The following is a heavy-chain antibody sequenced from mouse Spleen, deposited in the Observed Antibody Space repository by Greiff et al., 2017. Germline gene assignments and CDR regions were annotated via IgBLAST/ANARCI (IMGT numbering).Heavy chain of an antibody. V-gene: IGHV2-6-1*01. Sequence: QVQLQQSGPGLVAPSQSLSITCTISGFSLTSYGVHWVRQPPGKGLEWLVVIWSDGSTTYNSALKSRLSISKDNSKSQVFLKMNSLQTDDTAMYYCARHEDYYGSSSYYYAMDYWGQGTSVTVSS. J-gene: IGHJ4*01. CDR1: GFSLTSYG. CDR2: IWSDGST. D-gene: IGHD1-1*01. CDR3: ARHEDYYGSSSYYYAMDY.